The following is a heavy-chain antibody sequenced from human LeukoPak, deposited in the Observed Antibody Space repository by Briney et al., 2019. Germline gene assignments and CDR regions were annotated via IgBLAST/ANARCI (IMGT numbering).Heavy chain of an antibody. CDR2: INHSGST. D-gene: IGHD2-2*01. J-gene: IGHJ5*02. V-gene: IGHV4-34*01. CDR1: GGSFSGYY. CDR3: ARRGVVVAYRLNWFDP. Sequence: PSETLSLTCAVYGGSFSGYYWSWIRQPPGKGLEWIGEINHSGSTNYNPSLKSRVTISVDTSKNQFSLKLSSVTAADTAVYYCARRGVVVAYRLNWFDPWGQGTLVTVSS.